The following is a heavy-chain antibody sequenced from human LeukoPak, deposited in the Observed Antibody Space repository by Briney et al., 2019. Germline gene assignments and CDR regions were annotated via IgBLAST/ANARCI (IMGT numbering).Heavy chain of an antibody. CDR2: IYYSGST. V-gene: IGHV4-59*01. CDR3: ARVGGMVRGTRYFDY. CDR1: GGSISSYY. J-gene: IGHJ4*02. D-gene: IGHD3-10*01. Sequence: SETLTLTCTVSGGSISSYYRSWIRQPPGKGLEWIGYIYYSGSTNYNPSLKSRVTISVDTSKSQFSLKLSSVTAADTAVYYCARVGGMVRGTRYFDYWGEGTLVTASS.